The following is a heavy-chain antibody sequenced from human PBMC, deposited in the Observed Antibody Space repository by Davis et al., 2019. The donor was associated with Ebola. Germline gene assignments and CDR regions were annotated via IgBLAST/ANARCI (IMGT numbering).Heavy chain of an antibody. Sequence: GESLKISCAASGFTFSSYGTHWVRQAPGKGLEWVAVIWYDGSNKYYADSVKGRFTISRDNSKNTLYLQMNSLRAEDTAVYYCAKYYDSSGYYEYYFDYWGQGTLVTVSS. CDR3: AKYYDSSGYYEYYFDY. CDR1: GFTFSSYG. D-gene: IGHD3-22*01. CDR2: IWYDGSNK. V-gene: IGHV3-33*06. J-gene: IGHJ4*02.